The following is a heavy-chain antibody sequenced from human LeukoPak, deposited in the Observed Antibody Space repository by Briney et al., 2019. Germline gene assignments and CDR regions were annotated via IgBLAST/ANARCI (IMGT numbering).Heavy chain of an antibody. CDR2: ISGSGGST. CDR3: AKAIFDFWSGYYSCGMDV. D-gene: IGHD3-3*01. V-gene: IGHV3-23*01. J-gene: IGHJ6*02. Sequence: GGSLRLSCAASGFTFRSYAMSWVRQAPGKGLEWVSAISGSGGSTYYADSVKGRFTISRDNSKNTLYLQMNSLRAEDTAVYYCAKAIFDFWSGYYSCGMDVWGQGTTVTVSS. CDR1: GFTFRSYA.